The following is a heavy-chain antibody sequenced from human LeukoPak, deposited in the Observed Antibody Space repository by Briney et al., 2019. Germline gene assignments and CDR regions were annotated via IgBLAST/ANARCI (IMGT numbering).Heavy chain of an antibody. V-gene: IGHV4-59*01. CDR1: GGSFSGYY. CDR3: ARGGFGGSRYKYGMDV. D-gene: IGHD3-10*01. CDR2: IFYSGST. J-gene: IGHJ6*02. Sequence: SETLSLTCAVYGGSFSGYYWSWIRQPPGKGLEWIGYIFYSGSTNYNPSLKSRVTISVDTSKNHFSLKLSSVTAADTAVYYCARGGFGGSRYKYGMDVWGQGTTVTVSS.